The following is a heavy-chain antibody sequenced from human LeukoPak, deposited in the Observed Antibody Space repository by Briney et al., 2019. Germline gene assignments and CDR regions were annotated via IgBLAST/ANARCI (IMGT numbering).Heavy chain of an antibody. Sequence: GGNLRRYGAGSGFTCSSNSRKWDGQGPGKGLEGGSSISGSSTNIEYEDYGKGRFTMSRDNAKNSLYLKMNSLRAEDTAVYSCARDFGAAADTAGYYYYYMDVWGKGTTVTVSS. CDR2: ISGSSTNI. D-gene: IGHD6-13*01. V-gene: IGHV3-21*01. CDR1: GFTCSSNS. J-gene: IGHJ6*03. CDR3: ARDFGAAADTAGYYYYYMDV.